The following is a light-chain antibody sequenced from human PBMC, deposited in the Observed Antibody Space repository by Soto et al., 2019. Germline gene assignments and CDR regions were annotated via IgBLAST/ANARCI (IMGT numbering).Light chain of an antibody. V-gene: IGKV3-15*01. CDR2: GAS. CDR3: QQDNNWPRT. Sequence: EIVMTQSPATLSVSPGGRATLSCRASQSVTSNSAWYQQKPGQAPRLLIYGASTRATDIPARFSGSGSGTEFTLTISSLQSEDFAVYYCQQDNNWPRTFGQGTKVEI. CDR1: QSVTSN. J-gene: IGKJ1*01.